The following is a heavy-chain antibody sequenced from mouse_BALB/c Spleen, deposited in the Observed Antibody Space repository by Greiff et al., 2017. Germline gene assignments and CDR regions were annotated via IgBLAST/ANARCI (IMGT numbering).Heavy chain of an antibody. D-gene: IGHD1-1*01. CDR3: ARGRYYYGSSPLSMDD. CDR1: GFTFSSYA. V-gene: IGHV5-9-4*01. CDR2: ISSGGSYT. J-gene: IGHJ4*01. Sequence: EVKLVESGGGLVKPGGSLKLSCAASGFTFSSYAMSWVRQSPEKRLEWVAEISSGGSYTYYPDTVTGRFTISRDNAKNTLYLEMSSLRSEDTAMYYCARGRYYYGSSPLSMDDWGQGTSVTVSS.